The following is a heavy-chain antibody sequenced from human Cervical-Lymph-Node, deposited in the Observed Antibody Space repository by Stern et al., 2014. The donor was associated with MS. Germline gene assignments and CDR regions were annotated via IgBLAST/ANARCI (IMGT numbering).Heavy chain of an antibody. CDR3: ASRTLTFPYYFDS. Sequence: QVQLQESGPGLVKPSGTLSLTCAVSGGSILRTDWWSWVRQPPGKGLEWIGEVYHSGYANYNPALKSRVTISVDKSKNQFSLHLTPGTAADTALYYCASRTLTFPYYFDSWGQGTLVTVSS. CDR2: VYHSGYA. V-gene: IGHV4-4*02. CDR1: GGSILRTDW. D-gene: IGHD3-9*01. J-gene: IGHJ4*02.